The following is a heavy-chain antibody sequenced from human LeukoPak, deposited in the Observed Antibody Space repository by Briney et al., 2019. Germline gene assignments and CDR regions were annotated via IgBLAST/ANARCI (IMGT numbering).Heavy chain of an antibody. CDR1: GDSISRSKNY. Sequence: SETLSLTCAVSGDSISRSKNYWGWIRQPPGKGLEWIGSVYYSGSTYYNPSLKSRVTISVDTSKNQLSLKLSSLTAADTAVYYCARHEYSGSYYGLSWFDPWGQGTLVTVSS. CDR3: ARHEYSGSYYGLSWFDP. V-gene: IGHV4-39*01. CDR2: VYYSGST. J-gene: IGHJ5*02. D-gene: IGHD1-26*01.